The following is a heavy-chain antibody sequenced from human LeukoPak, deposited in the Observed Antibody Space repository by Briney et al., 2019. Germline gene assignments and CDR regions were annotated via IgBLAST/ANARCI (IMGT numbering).Heavy chain of an antibody. D-gene: IGHD2-15*01. V-gene: IGHV4-34*01. J-gene: IGHJ4*02. CDR3: ARGRWYQTPYYCDY. CDR1: GGSFSGYY. CDR2: INHSGST. Sequence: PSETLSLTCAVYGGSFSGYYWSWIRQPPGKGLEWIGEINHSGSTNYNPSLKSRVTISVDTSKNQFSLKLSSVTAADTAVYYCARGRWYQTPYYCDYWGQGTLVTVSS.